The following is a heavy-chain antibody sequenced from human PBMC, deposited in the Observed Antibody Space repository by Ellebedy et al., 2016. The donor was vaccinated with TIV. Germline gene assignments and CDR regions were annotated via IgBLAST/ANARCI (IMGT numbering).Heavy chain of an antibody. Sequence: GESLKISCAASGFTFSISAMSWVRQAPGKGLEWVSLISGSGDSTYYADSVKGRFTISRDNSKNTLYLQMNSLRAEDTAVYYCAKDPGRSGWYFDYWGQGTPVTVSS. CDR2: ISGSGDST. CDR3: AKDPGRSGWYFDY. CDR1: GFTFSISA. D-gene: IGHD6-19*01. J-gene: IGHJ4*02. V-gene: IGHV3-23*01.